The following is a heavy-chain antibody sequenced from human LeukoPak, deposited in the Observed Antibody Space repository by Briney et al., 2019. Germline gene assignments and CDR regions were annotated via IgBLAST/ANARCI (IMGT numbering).Heavy chain of an antibody. CDR3: ACGVYLGNGHYFDY. J-gene: IGHJ4*02. D-gene: IGHD2-8*01. V-gene: IGHV4-4*07. CDR2: IYTSGST. Sequence: PSETLSLTCTVSGCSFSSYYCNWFRQPAGKGLEWIGHIYTSGSTNYKSSLKSRVTMSVDTSKNQFSVKLNSVISAYGAMYYHACGVYLGNGHYFDYWGQLTLFTVSS. CDR1: GCSFSSYY.